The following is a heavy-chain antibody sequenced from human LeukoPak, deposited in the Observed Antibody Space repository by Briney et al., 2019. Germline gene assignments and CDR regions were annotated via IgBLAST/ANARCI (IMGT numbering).Heavy chain of an antibody. CDR2: ISGSGGST. V-gene: IGHV3-23*01. CDR1: GFTFSSYA. Sequence: SGGSLRLSCAASGFTFSSYAMSWVRQAPGKGLEWVSAISGSGGSTYYADSVKGRFTISRDNSKNTLYLQMNSLRAEDTAVYYCAKSPTSSGWSFYYYYGMDVWGQGTTVTVS. J-gene: IGHJ6*02. CDR3: AKSPTSSGWSFYYYYGMDV. D-gene: IGHD6-19*01.